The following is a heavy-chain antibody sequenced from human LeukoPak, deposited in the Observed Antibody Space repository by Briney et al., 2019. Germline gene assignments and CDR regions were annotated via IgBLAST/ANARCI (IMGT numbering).Heavy chain of an antibody. V-gene: IGHV4-34*01. CDR2: INHSGST. J-gene: IGHJ4*02. CDR3: VGGRYYFDY. Sequence: PSETLSLTCAVYGGSFSGYYWSWIRQPPGKGLEWIGEINHSGSTNYNPSLKSRVTISVDTSKNQFSLKQSSVTAADTAVYYCVGGRYYFDYWGQGTLVTVSS. D-gene: IGHD2-15*01. CDR1: GGSFSGYY.